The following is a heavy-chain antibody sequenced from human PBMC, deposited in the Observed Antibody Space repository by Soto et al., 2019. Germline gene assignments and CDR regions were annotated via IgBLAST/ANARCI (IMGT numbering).Heavy chain of an antibody. J-gene: IGHJ6*02. CDR2: ISSSSSYI. Sequence: PGGSLRLSCAASGFTFSSYSMNWVRQAPGKGLEWVSSISSSSSYICYADSVKGRFTISRDNAKNSLYLQMNSLRAEDTAVYYCARSSRSGTYGMDVWGQGTTVTVSS. D-gene: IGHD3-10*01. CDR3: ARSSRSGTYGMDV. CDR1: GFTFSSYS. V-gene: IGHV3-21*01.